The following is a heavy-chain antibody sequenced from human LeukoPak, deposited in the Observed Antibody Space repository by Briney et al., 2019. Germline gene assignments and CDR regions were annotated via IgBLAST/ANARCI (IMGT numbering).Heavy chain of an antibody. CDR1: GFTFSSYS. J-gene: IGHJ4*02. D-gene: IGHD1-1*01. CDR2: IYYSGST. CDR3: ARTPRSGRRGYFDY. Sequence: GSLRLSCAASGFTFSSYSMNWVRQAPGKGLEWIGSIYYSGSTNYNPSLKSRVTISVDTSKNQFSLKLSSVTAADTAVYYCARTPRSGRRGYFDYWGQGTLVTVSS. V-gene: IGHV4-59*01.